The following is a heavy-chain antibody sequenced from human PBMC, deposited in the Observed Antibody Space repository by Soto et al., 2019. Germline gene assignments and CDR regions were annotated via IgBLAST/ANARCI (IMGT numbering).Heavy chain of an antibody. V-gene: IGHV3-23*01. Sequence: PGGSLRLSCAASGFTFSSYAMSWVRQAPGKGLEWVSAISGSGGSTYYADSVKGRFTISRDNSKNTLYLQMNSLGAEDTAVYYCAKLPGYSSSWNFDYWGQGTLVTVSS. CDR2: ISGSGGST. D-gene: IGHD6-13*01. J-gene: IGHJ4*02. CDR1: GFTFSSYA. CDR3: AKLPGYSSSWNFDY.